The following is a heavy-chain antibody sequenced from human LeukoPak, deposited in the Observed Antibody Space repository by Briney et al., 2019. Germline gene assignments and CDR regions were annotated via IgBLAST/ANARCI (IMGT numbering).Heavy chain of an antibody. Sequence: GGSLRLSCAASGFTFSSYSMNWVRQAPGKGLEWVSSISSSSRYKYYADSVKGRFTISRDNAKNSLYLQMNSLRAEDTALYYCARVSRDIVVVVPATGYFDYWGQGTLVTVSS. J-gene: IGHJ4*02. CDR2: ISSSSRYK. D-gene: IGHD2-15*01. CDR3: ARVSRDIVVVVPATGYFDY. V-gene: IGHV3-21*01. CDR1: GFTFSSYS.